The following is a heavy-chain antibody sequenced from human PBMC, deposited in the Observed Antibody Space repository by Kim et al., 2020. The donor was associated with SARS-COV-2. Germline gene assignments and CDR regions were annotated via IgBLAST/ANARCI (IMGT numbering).Heavy chain of an antibody. V-gene: IGHV3-72*01. CDR1: GFTFSDHY. CDR3: ARESGAGYSSGWYDPFDY. D-gene: IGHD6-19*01. J-gene: IGHJ4*02. CDR2: TRNKANSYTT. Sequence: GGSLRLSCAASGFTFSDHYMDWVRQAPGKGLEWVGRTRNKANSYTTEYAASVKGRFTISRDDSKNSLYLQMNSLKTEDTAVYYCARESGAGYSSGWYDPFDYWGQGTLVTVSS.